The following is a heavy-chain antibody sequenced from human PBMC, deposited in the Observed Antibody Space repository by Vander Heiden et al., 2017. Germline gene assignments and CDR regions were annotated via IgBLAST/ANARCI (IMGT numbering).Heavy chain of an antibody. V-gene: IGHV4-59*01. CDR3: ARDRDGYNFDY. J-gene: IGHJ4*02. D-gene: IGHD5-12*01. CDR2: IDYSGST. Sequence: QVQLQESGPGLAKASETLSLTGTASGGSISSYYWIWIRQPPGKGLEWIGYIDYSGSTNYNPSLKSRVTISVDTSKNQFSLKLSSVTAADTAVYYCARDRDGYNFDYWGQGTLVTVSS. CDR1: GGSISSYY.